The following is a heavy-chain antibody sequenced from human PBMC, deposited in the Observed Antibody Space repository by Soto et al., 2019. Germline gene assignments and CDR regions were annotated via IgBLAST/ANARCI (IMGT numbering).Heavy chain of an antibody. J-gene: IGHJ4*02. D-gene: IGHD3-16*01. CDR1: GLTFSNYG. CDR2: IRDSGGST. CDR3: ASNTRYDPPDY. V-gene: IGHV3-23*01. Sequence: GGSLRLSCAASGLTFSNYGMHWVRQAPGKGLAWVSGIRDSGGSTYYADSVKGRFTISRDNSKNTLYLQMNSLRAEDTAVYYCASNTRYDPPDYWGQGTLVTVSS.